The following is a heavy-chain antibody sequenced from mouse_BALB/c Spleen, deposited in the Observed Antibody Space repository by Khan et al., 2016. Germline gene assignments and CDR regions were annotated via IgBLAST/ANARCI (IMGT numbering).Heavy chain of an antibody. D-gene: IGHD1-1*01. J-gene: IGHJ4*01. CDR3: ASYYGSSYYAMDY. V-gene: IGHV1-7*01. Sequence: QVRLQQSGAELAKPGASVKMSCKASGYTFTSYWMHWVKQRPGQGLEWIGYINPSTGYTEYNQKFKDKATLTADKSSSTAYMQLSSLTSEDSAVYYCASYYGSSYYAMDYWGQENSVTVSS. CDR1: GYTFTSYW. CDR2: INPSTGYT.